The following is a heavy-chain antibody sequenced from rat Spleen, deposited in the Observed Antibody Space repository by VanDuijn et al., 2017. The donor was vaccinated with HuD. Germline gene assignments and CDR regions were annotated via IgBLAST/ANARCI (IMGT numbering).Heavy chain of an antibody. J-gene: IGHJ3*01. CDR1: GFTFSDYN. V-gene: IGHV5-27*01. Sequence: EVQLVESGGGLVRPGRSLKLSCAASGFTFSDYNMAWVRQAPTKGLEWVAYISTGGGSTYYPDSVKGRFTISRDNAKNIVYLQMNSLKCEDTATYYCAVAGYGYWGQGTLVTLSS. CDR2: ISTGGGST. CDR3: AVAGYGY.